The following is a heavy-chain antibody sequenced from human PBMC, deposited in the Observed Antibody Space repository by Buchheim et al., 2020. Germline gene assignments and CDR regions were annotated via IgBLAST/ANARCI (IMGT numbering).Heavy chain of an antibody. J-gene: IGHJ6*02. CDR3: ARSKLLGAVAGMDYYYGMDV. CDR2: ISYDGSNN. Sequence: QVQLVESGGGVVQPGRSLRLSCAASGFTFSSYAMHWVRQAPGKGLEWVAVISYDGSNNYYADSVKGRFTISRDNSKNTLYLQMNSLRAEDTAVYYCARSKLLGAVAGMDYYYGMDVWGQGTT. V-gene: IGHV3-30*04. D-gene: IGHD6-19*01. CDR1: GFTFSSYA.